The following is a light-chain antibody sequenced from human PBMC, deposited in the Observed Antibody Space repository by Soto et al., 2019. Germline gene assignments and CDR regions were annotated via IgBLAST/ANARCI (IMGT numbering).Light chain of an antibody. CDR3: QQYKTYWT. Sequence: IEMTQSPSTLSSSVGDRVTITCRASQSISTWLAWYQQKPGKVPKLLVYDASSLESGVPSRLSGSGSGTEFTLTISSMQPDDFATYYCQQYKTYWTFGPGTKVDI. J-gene: IGKJ1*01. CDR2: DAS. CDR1: QSISTW. V-gene: IGKV1-5*01.